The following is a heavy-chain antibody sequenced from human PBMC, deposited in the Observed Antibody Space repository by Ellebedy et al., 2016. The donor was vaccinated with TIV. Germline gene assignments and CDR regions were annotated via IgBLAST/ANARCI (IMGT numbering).Heavy chain of an antibody. J-gene: IGHJ6*02. D-gene: IGHD6-19*01. V-gene: IGHV4-59*08. CDR3: ARRLVDMEGYYYYGMDV. Sequence: SETLSLTCTVSGGSISSYYWSWIRQPPGKGLEWIGYIYYSGSTNYNPSLKSRVTISVDTSKNQFSLKLSSGTAADTAVYYCARRLVDMEGYYYYGMDVWGQGTTVTVSS. CDR2: IYYSGST. CDR1: GGSISSYY.